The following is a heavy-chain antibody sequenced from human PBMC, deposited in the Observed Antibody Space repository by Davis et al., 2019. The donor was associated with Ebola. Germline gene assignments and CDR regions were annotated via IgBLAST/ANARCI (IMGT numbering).Heavy chain of an antibody. D-gene: IGHD3-10*01. CDR3: ARPTMVQGVIID. J-gene: IGHJ4*02. V-gene: IGHV1-3*01. CDR1: GYTFTSYA. CDR2: INAGNGNT. Sequence: AASVKVSCKASGYTFTSYAMHWVRQAPGQRLEWMGWINAGNGNTKYSQKFQGRVTITRDTSASTAYMELSSLRSEDTAVYYCARPTMVQGVIIDWGQGTLVTVSS.